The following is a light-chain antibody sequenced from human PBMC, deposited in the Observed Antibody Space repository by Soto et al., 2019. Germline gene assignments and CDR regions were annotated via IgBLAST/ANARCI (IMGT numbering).Light chain of an antibody. Sequence: QSVLAQPASVSGSPGQSITISCTGTSSDVGAYNSVSWYQQHPHKAPQVIIYKGTQRPPGVSNRFSGSTSGNAASLTISGLQADDEADYFCCSSAPESTYVFGSGTKVTVL. CDR2: KGT. CDR3: CSSAPESTYV. J-gene: IGLJ1*01. V-gene: IGLV2-23*01. CDR1: SSDVGAYNS.